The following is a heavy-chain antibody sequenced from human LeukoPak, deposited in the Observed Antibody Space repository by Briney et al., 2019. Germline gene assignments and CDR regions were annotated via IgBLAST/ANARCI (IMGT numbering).Heavy chain of an antibody. CDR1: GGSISSSTYY. V-gene: IGHV4-39*07. CDR2: IYYSGST. CDR3: ARDSGLPDY. Sequence: SETLSLTCTVSGGSISSSTYYWGWIRQPPGKGLEWIGNIYYSGSTYYNPSLESRVTISVDTSKNQFSLKLSSVTAADTAVYYCARDSGLPDYWGQGLLVTVSS. J-gene: IGHJ4*02. D-gene: IGHD1-26*01.